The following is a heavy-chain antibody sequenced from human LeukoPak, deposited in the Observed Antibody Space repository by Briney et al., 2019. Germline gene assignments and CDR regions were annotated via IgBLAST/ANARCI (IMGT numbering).Heavy chain of an antibody. D-gene: IGHD1-14*01. CDR3: ARNQRRLDY. J-gene: IGHJ4*02. Sequence: GGSRRLSCLGSGLGLSNYWMTWLRQAPGEGLEWVANIKEDGSVIYYADSVKGRFTISRDNAKNSLYRQMNSLRAEDTAVYYCARNQRRLDYWGQGTLVTVSS. V-gene: IGHV3-7*01. CDR1: GLGLSNYW. CDR2: IKEDGSVI.